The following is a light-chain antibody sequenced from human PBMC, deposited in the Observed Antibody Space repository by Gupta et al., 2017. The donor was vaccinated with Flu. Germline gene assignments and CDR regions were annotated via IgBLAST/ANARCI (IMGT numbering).Light chain of an antibody. CDR2: EVS. J-gene: IGLJ3*02. V-gene: IGLV2-14*01. Sequence: SALTQPASVSGSPGQSITISCTGTSSDIGSYDSVSWYQQHPGKAPKLLIYEVSSRPSGVSSRFSASKSGNAASLTISGLQTEDEADYYCSSFTRTNTWMFGGGTKLTVL. CDR1: SSDIGSYDS. CDR3: SSFTRTNTWM.